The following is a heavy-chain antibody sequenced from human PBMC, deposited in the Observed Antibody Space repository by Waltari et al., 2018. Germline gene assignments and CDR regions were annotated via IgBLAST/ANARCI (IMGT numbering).Heavy chain of an antibody. CDR1: GFTFSSYS. V-gene: IGHV3-48*01. CDR3: ARVIAVAGDGDY. D-gene: IGHD6-19*01. J-gene: IGHJ4*02. CDR2: ISSSSTI. Sequence: EVQLVESGGGLVQPGGSLRLSCAASGFTFSSYSMNWVRQAPGKGLEWVSYISSSSTIYYADSVKGRFTISRDNAKNSLYLQMNSLRAEDTAVYYCARVIAVAGDGDYWGQGTLVTVSS.